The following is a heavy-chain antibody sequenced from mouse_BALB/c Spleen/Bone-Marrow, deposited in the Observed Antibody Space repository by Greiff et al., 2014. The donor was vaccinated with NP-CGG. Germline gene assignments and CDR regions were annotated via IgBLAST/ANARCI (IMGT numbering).Heavy chain of an antibody. J-gene: IGHJ1*01. CDR3: ARVNTDWYFDV. Sequence: ELQLQQSGPELVKPGASVKISCKASGYSFTGYFMNWVIQSHGKSLEWIGRINPYNGDSFYNQKFKGKATLTVDKSSSTAHMEPRSMASEDSAVYYCARVNTDWYFDVWGAGTTVTVSS. D-gene: IGHD1-1*01. CDR1: GYSFTGYF. CDR2: INPYNGDS. V-gene: IGHV1-20*02.